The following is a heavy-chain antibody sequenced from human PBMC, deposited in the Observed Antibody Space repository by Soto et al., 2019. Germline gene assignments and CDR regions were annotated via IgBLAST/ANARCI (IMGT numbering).Heavy chain of an antibody. Sequence: PGGSLRLSCGVSGFTFSTYAMSWIRQPPGKGLEWIGSIYYSGGSFSNPSLKSRVTISGDTSKNQFSLRLSSVTAADTALYYCARALYYEFWRGYYTEKSYFDYWGQGTQVTVSS. CDR1: GFTFSTYA. CDR2: IYYSGGS. J-gene: IGHJ4*02. CDR3: ARALYYEFWRGYYTEKSYFDY. V-gene: IGHV4-38-2*01. D-gene: IGHD3-3*01.